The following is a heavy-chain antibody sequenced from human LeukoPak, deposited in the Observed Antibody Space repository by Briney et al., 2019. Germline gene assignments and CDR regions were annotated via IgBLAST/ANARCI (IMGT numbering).Heavy chain of an antibody. CDR3: AEHQASRPN. CDR2: ISGSSDNT. Sequence: GGSLRLSCAASGFSISTYAMNWVRQAPGKGLEWVSGISGSSDNTYYADSVKGRFTISRDNSKNTLSLQKSSLRADATAVYYCAEHQASRPNWGQGTLVTVSS. J-gene: IGHJ4*02. V-gene: IGHV3-23*01. CDR1: GFSISTYA. D-gene: IGHD6-6*01.